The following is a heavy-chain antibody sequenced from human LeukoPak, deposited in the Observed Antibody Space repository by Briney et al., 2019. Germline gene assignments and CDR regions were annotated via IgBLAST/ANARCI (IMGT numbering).Heavy chain of an antibody. CDR2: IIPKYSAS. CDR3: VRPNRIFGVPAAFDA. V-gene: IGHV1-69*13. CDR1: GGRFSDYP. Sequence: SVKVSCKASGGRFSDYPINWVRHAPGQGLEWLGGIIPKYSASNYAQAFQGRVTITADESTNTVYMEMSGLRPDDTAVYYCVRPNRIFGVPAAFDAWGQGTLVAVSS. D-gene: IGHD3-3*02. J-gene: IGHJ3*01.